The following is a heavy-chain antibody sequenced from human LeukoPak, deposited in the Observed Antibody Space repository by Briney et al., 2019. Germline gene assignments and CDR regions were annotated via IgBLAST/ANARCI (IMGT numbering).Heavy chain of an antibody. Sequence: ASVKVSCKASGYTFTGYYMHWVRQAPGQGLEWMGWINPNSGGTNYAQKFQGGVTMTRDTSISTAYMELSRLRSDDTAVYYCARDSGYEQQLTDWGQGTLVTVSS. J-gene: IGHJ4*02. CDR1: GYTFTGYY. CDR2: INPNSGGT. D-gene: IGHD6-13*01. V-gene: IGHV1-2*02. CDR3: ARDSGYEQQLTD.